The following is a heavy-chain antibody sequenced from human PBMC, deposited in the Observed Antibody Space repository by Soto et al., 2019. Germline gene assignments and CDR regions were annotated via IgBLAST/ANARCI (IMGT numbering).Heavy chain of an antibody. CDR1: GFTFSSYA. D-gene: IGHD5-12*01. CDR3: AIDGGRNGYNELPRGYFDY. J-gene: IGHJ4*02. V-gene: IGHV3-30-3*01. CDR2: ISYDGSNK. Sequence: QVQLVESGGGVVQPGRSLRLSCAASGFTFSSYAMHWVRQAPGKGLEWVAVISYDGSNKYYADSVKGRFTISRDNSKNTLYLQMNSLRAEDTAVYYCAIDGGRNGYNELPRGYFDYWGQGTLVTVSS.